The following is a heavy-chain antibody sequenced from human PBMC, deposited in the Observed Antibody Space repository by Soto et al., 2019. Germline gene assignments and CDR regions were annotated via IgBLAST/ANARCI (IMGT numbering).Heavy chain of an antibody. J-gene: IGHJ4*02. CDR2: IYYSGST. V-gene: IGHV4-31*03. CDR1: GGSISSGGYY. Sequence: KASETLSLTCTVSGGSISSGGYYWSWIRQHPGKGLEWIGYIYYSGSTYYNPSLKSRVTISVDTSKNQFSLKLSSVTAADTAVYYCARDTGAVTTPYYFDYWGQGTLVTVSS. D-gene: IGHD4-17*01. CDR3: ARDTGAVTTPYYFDY.